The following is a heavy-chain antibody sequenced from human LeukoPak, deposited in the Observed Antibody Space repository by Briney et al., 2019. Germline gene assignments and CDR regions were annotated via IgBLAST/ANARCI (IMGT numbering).Heavy chain of an antibody. V-gene: IGHV3-30*03. CDR2: ISYDGSNK. CDR1: GFTFSSYG. CDR3: ARDSIGGATTLDY. Sequence: GSLRLSCAASGFTFSSYGMHWVRQAPGKGLEWVAVISYDGSNKYYADSVKGRFTISRDNSKNTLYLQMNSLRAEDTAVYYCARDSIGGATTLDYWGQGTLVTVSS. D-gene: IGHD1-26*01. J-gene: IGHJ4*02.